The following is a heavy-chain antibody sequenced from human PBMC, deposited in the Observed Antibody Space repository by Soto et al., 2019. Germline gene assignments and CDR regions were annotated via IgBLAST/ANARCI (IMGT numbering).Heavy chain of an antibody. J-gene: IGHJ6*02. V-gene: IGHV3-23*01. CDR2: TRHQGEYP. CDR3: AKESRSVEFPASRVYGMDA. D-gene: IGHD3-3*01. CDR1: GFTFSKYA. Sequence: EVQVLESVGGLVQPGGSLRLSCAGSGFTFSKYAMTWVRQAPGNGLEWVSTTRHQGEYPYYADSFKGRFTVSRGNSKNALFLQMSSLRAEDTVVYYWAKESRSVEFPASRVYGMDAWGQGTTVTVAS.